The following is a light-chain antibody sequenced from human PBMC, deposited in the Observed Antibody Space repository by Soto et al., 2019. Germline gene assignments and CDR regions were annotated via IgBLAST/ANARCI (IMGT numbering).Light chain of an antibody. CDR1: SSDVGGCNY. J-gene: IGLJ1*01. CDR2: EVS. Sequence: QSALTQPASVSGSPGQSITISCTGTSSDVGGCNYVSWYQQHPGKAPKLMIYEVSNRPSGVSNRFSGSKSGHTASLTISGLQSEDEADYFCTSYTSSSTLDVFGTGPKLTVL. V-gene: IGLV2-14*01. CDR3: TSYTSSSTLDV.